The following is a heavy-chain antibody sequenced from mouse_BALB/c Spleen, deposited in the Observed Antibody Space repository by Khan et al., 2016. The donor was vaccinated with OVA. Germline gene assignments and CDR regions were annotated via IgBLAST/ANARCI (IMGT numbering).Heavy chain of an antibody. D-gene: IGHD1-1*01. CDR2: ISYSGST. J-gene: IGHJ4*01. V-gene: IGHV3-2*02. CDR3: ARGNYYRYAMDY. CDR1: GYSITSNYA. Sequence: VQLKESGPGLVKPSQSLSLTCTVTGYSITSNYAWNWIRQFPGNKLEWMGYISYSGSTNYNPSLKSRISITRDTSKNQFFLQLNYVTTADTATYYCARGNYYRYAMDYWGQGTSITVSS.